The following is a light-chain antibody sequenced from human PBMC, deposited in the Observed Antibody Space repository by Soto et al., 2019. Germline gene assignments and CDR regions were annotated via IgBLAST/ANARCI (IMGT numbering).Light chain of an antibody. CDR3: LQHNSFPFT. J-gene: IGKJ4*01. Sequence: EIVLTQSPATLSLSPGERATLSCRASQSVSSYLAWYQQKPGQAPRLLIYDASNRATGIPARFSGSGSGTEFTLTISSLQPEDFATYYCLQHNSFPFTFGGGTKVDI. V-gene: IGKV3-11*01. CDR2: DAS. CDR1: QSVSSY.